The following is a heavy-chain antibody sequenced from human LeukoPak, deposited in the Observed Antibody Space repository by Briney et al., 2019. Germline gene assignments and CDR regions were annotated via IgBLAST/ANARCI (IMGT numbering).Heavy chain of an antibody. V-gene: IGHV3-48*03. CDR3: ARDHGERPAY. J-gene: IGHJ4*02. Sequence: PGGSLRLSCAASGFIFSNYEMNWVRQAPGKGLEWVSYISSSGSTIYYADSVKGRFTISRDNAKNPVYLQMNSLRAEDTAVYYCARDHGERPAYWGQGTLVTVSS. CDR1: GFIFSNYE. D-gene: IGHD4-17*01. CDR2: ISSSGSTI.